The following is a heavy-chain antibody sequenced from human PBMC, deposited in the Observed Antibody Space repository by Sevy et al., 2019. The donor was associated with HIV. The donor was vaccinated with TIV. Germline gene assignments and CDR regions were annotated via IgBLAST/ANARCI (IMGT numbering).Heavy chain of an antibody. CDR1: GFTFSSSA. Sequence: GGSLRLSCEASGFTFSSSAMTWVRQAPGKGLEWVSVISDSGGGTYYADSVKGRFTISRDNSKNTLYLQMNSLRAEDTAVYYCAVRTLFQDWGQGTLVTVSS. J-gene: IGHJ1*01. D-gene: IGHD3-9*01. V-gene: IGHV3-23*01. CDR2: ISDSGGGT. CDR3: AVRTLFQD.